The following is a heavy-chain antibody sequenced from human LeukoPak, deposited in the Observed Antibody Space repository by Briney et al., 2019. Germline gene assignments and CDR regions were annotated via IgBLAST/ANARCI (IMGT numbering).Heavy chain of an antibody. D-gene: IGHD2-15*01. Sequence: ASVKVSCKASGYTFTSYGISWVRQAPGQGLEWMGWISAYNGNTNYAQKLQGRVTMTTDTSTSTAYMELRSLRSDDTAVYYCARVEPLGYCSGGSCLLDYWSQGTLVTVFS. V-gene: IGHV1-18*01. J-gene: IGHJ4*02. CDR2: ISAYNGNT. CDR3: ARVEPLGYCSGGSCLLDY. CDR1: GYTFTSYG.